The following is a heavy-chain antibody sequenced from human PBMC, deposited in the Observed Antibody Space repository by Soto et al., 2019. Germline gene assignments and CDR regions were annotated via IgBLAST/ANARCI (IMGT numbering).Heavy chain of an antibody. CDR3: AKALTTVTTPVPDY. CDR1: GFTFSSYG. J-gene: IGHJ4*02. CDR2: ISYDGSNK. D-gene: IGHD4-4*01. V-gene: IGHV3-30*18. Sequence: ESGGGVVQPGRSLRLSCAASGFTFSSYGMHWVRQAPGKGLEWVAVISYDGSNKYYADSVKGRFTISRDNSKNTLYLQMNSLRAEDTAVYYCAKALTTVTTPVPDYWGQGTLVTVSS.